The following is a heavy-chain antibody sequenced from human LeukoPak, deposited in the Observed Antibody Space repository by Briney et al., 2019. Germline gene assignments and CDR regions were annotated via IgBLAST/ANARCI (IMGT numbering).Heavy chain of an antibody. V-gene: IGHV4-61*02. CDR3: ARVTPSAYCSGGSCYPNFDY. CDR1: GGSISSGSYY. Sequence: SQTLSLTCTVSGGSISSGSYYWSWIRQPAGKGLEWIGRIYTSGSTNYNPSLKSLVTISVDTSKNQFSLKLSSVTAADTAVYYCARVTPSAYCSGGSCYPNFDYWGQGTLVTVSS. CDR2: IYTSGST. J-gene: IGHJ4*02. D-gene: IGHD2-15*01.